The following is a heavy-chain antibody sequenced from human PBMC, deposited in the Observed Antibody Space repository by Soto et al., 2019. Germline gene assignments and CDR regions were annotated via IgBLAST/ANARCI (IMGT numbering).Heavy chain of an antibody. CDR1: GGSVSSANYY. Sequence: PSETLSLTCTVSGGSVSSANYYWGWIRQPPGKGLEWIGSIYYSGNTNYNPSLNSRVTISVDTSKNQFSLRLSSVTAADTAVYYCAIVSGSYYHVYYFDYWGQGSLVPVSS. J-gene: IGHJ4*02. CDR2: IYYSGNT. V-gene: IGHV4-61*01. D-gene: IGHD1-26*01. CDR3: AIVSGSYYHVYYFDY.